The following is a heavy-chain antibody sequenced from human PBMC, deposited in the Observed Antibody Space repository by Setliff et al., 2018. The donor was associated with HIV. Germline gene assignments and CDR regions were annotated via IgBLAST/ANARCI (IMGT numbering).Heavy chain of an antibody. J-gene: IGHJ6*03. D-gene: IGHD5-18*01. CDR3: ARGSRGYSYAYYYYYMDV. Sequence: SETLSLTCTVSGGSISSYYWSWIRQPPGKGLEWIGYIYYSGSTNYNPSLKSRVPISVDTSKNQFSLKLSSVTAADTAVDYCARGSRGYSYAYYYYYMDVWGKGTTVTV. V-gene: IGHV4-59*01. CDR2: IYYSGST. CDR1: GGSISSYY.